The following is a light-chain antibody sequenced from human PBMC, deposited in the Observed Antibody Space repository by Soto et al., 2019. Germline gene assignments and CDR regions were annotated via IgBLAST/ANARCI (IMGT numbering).Light chain of an antibody. Sequence: DIQMTQSPSSLSASVGDRVTITCRASQGTSNYLAWYQQKPGKVPQLLIYSASVLQSGVPSRFSGSGSETDFTLTISSLQPEDVATYYCQKYNSALWTVGQGTKVEIK. V-gene: IGKV1-27*01. CDR2: SAS. CDR1: QGTSNY. CDR3: QKYNSALWT. J-gene: IGKJ1*01.